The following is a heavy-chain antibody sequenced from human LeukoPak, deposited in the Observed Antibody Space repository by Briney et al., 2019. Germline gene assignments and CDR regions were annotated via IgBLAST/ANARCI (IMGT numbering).Heavy chain of an antibody. CDR3: ARNYYDGSGYYF. CDR2: LYYSGST. J-gene: IGHJ4*02. D-gene: IGHD3-22*01. CDR1: GGSISSSSYY. V-gene: IGHV4-39*01. Sequence: PSETLSLTCTVSGGSISSSSYYWVWIRQPPRKGLEWIGSLYYSGSTHYKPSLKSRVAIFVDTSKNQFSLRLSSVTAADAAVYYCARNYYDGSGYYFWGQGTQVTVSS.